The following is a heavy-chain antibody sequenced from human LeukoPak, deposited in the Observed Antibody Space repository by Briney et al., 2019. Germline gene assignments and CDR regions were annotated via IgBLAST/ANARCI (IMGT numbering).Heavy chain of an antibody. Sequence: PGGSLRLSCAASGFTFTYCAMHWVRQAPGKGLEWVSVVSNDGSNQDYTDSVKGRFIISRDDSKSTVYLQMNSLRVDDTAMYYCARGPDPVVRGPRRAFDLWAKGQWSPSLQ. D-gene: IGHD3-10*01. CDR1: GFTFTYCA. J-gene: IGHJ3*01. V-gene: IGHV3-30-3*01. CDR3: ARGPDPVVRGPRRAFDL. CDR2: VSNDGSNQ.